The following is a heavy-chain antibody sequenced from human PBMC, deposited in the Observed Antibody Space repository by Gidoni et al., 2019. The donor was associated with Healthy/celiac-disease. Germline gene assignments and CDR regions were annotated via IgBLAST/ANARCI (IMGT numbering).Heavy chain of an antibody. V-gene: IGHV3-23*01. Sequence: EVRLLESGGDLVQPGGSLRLSCAASGFPFSSYAMSWVLQAPGKGLEWVSAITGGGGRTYDADSVKGRFTISRDNSKNTLYLQMNSLRAEDTALYYCAKDRYCSSTSCFTNWFDPWGQGTLVTVSS. CDR1: GFPFSSYA. CDR2: ITGGGGRT. J-gene: IGHJ5*02. CDR3: AKDRYCSSTSCFTNWFDP. D-gene: IGHD2-2*02.